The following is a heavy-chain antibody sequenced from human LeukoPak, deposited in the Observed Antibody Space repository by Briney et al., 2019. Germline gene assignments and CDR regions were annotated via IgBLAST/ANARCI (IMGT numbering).Heavy chain of an antibody. D-gene: IGHD3-22*01. CDR1: GYSFTSYW. CDR2: IYPGDSDT. Sequence: GESLKISCKGPGYSFTSYWIGWVRQMPGKGLEWMGIIYPGDSDTRYSPSFQGQVTISADKSISTAYLQWSSLKASDTAMYYCASLYYDSSGYRDYWGQGTLVTVSS. V-gene: IGHV5-51*01. CDR3: ASLYYDSSGYRDY. J-gene: IGHJ4*02.